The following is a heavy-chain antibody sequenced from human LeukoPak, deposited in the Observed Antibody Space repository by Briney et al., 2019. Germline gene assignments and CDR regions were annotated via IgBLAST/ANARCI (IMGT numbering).Heavy chain of an antibody. V-gene: IGHV3-66*02. CDR1: GFTVSSNY. CDR3: ARLHSSSSSYYFDY. J-gene: IGHJ4*02. Sequence: GGSLRLSCAASGFTVSSNYMSWVRQAPGKGLEWVSVIYSGGSTYYADSVKGRFTISRDNSKNTLYLQMNSLRAEDTAAYYCARLHSSSSSYYFDYWGQGTLVTVSS. CDR2: IYSGGST. D-gene: IGHD6-6*01.